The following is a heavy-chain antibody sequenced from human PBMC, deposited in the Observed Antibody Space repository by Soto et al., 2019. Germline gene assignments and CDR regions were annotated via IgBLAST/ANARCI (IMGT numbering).Heavy chain of an antibody. CDR3: AKALGELSPESYDY. D-gene: IGHD3-16*02. CDR2: ISYDGSDK. CDR1: GFTFSSYA. J-gene: IGHJ4*02. V-gene: IGHV3-30*18. Sequence: QVQLVESGGGVVQPGRSLRLSCAASGFTFSSYAMHWVRQAPCKGLEWVAVISYDGSDKYYADSVKGRFTISRDNSKNTLNVQMNSLRADDTAVYYCAKALGELSPESYDYWGKGTLITVSS.